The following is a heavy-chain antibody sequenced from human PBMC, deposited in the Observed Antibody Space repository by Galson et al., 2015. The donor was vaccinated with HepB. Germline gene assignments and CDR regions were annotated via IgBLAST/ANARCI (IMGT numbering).Heavy chain of an antibody. CDR3: ARDRGSVWILDY. D-gene: IGHD3-16*01. Sequence: RLSCAASGFTFSTYAMHWVRQAPGKGLEWVAFISSDGSKKYYADSVKSRLTISRDDSKNTLYLQMDSLRAEDTAVYYCARDRGSVWILDYWGQGTLVTVSS. J-gene: IGHJ4*02. CDR2: ISSDGSKK. V-gene: IGHV3-30-3*01. CDR1: GFTFSTYA.